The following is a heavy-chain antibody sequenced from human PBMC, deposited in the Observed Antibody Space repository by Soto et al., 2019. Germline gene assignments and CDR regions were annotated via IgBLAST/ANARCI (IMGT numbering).Heavy chain of an antibody. J-gene: IGHJ6*02. CDR3: ARARSVATIGYYYYGMDV. V-gene: IGHV1-2*04. CDR2: ISPNSGGT. CDR1: GYTFTGYY. Sequence: ASVKVSCKASGYTFTGYYMHWVRQAPGQGLEWMGWISPNSGGTNYAQKFQGWVTMTRDTSISTAYMELSRLRSDDTAVYYCARARSVATIGYYYYGMDVWGQGTTVTVSS. D-gene: IGHD5-12*01.